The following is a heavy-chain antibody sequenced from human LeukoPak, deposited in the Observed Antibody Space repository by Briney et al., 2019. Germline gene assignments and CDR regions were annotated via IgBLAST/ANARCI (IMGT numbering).Heavy chain of an antibody. J-gene: IGHJ6*04. D-gene: IGHD3-10*02. CDR2: ISSSGSTI. Sequence: GGSLRLSCAASGFTFSSYEMNWVRQAPGKGLEWVSYISSSGSTINYADSVKGRFTISRDNAKNSLYLQMNSLRAEDAAVYYCAELGITMIGGVWGKGTRVTVSS. CDR3: AELGITMIGGV. CDR1: GFTFSSYE. V-gene: IGHV3-48*03.